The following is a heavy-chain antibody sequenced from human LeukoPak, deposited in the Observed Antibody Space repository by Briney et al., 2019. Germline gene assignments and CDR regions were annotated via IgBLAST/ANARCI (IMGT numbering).Heavy chain of an antibody. CDR3: ASFSGDYAVDY. V-gene: IGHV4-34*01. D-gene: IGHD4-17*01. CDR2: INHSGST. Sequence: PSETLSLTCAVYGGSFSGYYWSWIRQPPGKGLEWIGEINHSGSTNYNPSLKSRVTISVDTSKNQFSLKLSSVTAADTAVYYCASFSGDYAVDYWGQGTLVTVSS. J-gene: IGHJ4*02. CDR1: GGSFSGYY.